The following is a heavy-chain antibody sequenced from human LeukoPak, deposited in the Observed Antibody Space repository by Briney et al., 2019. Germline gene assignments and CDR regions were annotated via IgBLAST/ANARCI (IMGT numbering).Heavy chain of an antibody. J-gene: IGHJ4*02. CDR3: AKDSIEYYDILTGYYTEYYFDY. Sequence: GGSLRLSCAASGFTFSSYGMHWVRQAPGKGLEWVSFIRYDGSNKYYGDSVKGRFTISRDNSKNTLYLQMNSLRAEDTAVYYCAKDSIEYYDILTGYYTEYYFDYWGQGTLVTVSS. D-gene: IGHD3-9*01. CDR2: IRYDGSNK. V-gene: IGHV3-30*02. CDR1: GFTFSSYG.